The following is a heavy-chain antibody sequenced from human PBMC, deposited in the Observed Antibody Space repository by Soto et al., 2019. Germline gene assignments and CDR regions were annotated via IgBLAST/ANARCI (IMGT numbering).Heavy chain of an antibody. CDR1: GFTFSSYW. CDR3: AKSLSAIPGDS. J-gene: IGHJ4*02. V-gene: IGHV3-7*05. Sequence: EVQLVESGGGLVQSGGSLRLSCAASGFTFSSYWMSWVRQGPGKGPEWVANIKQDGSEKYNVDSVKGRFTISRDNAKNSLYLQMTSLRAEDTAVYHCAKSLSAIPGDSWGQGTLVTVSS. D-gene: IGHD2-2*01. CDR2: IKQDGSEK.